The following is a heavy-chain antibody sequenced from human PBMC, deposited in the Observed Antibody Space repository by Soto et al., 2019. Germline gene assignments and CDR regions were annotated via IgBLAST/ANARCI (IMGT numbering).Heavy chain of an antibody. CDR1: GFTFNIYA. CDR2: ISRYGDFT. J-gene: IGHJ4*02. Sequence: EVQLLESGGDLIQPGGSLRLSCAASGFTFNIYAMTWVRQAPGKGLEWVSAISRYGDFTYYADSAEGRFTISRDNSENTLYLQMNSLRAEDTAVYYCAKDRYLDHDSRGYLFDNWGQGTLVTVSS. V-gene: IGHV3-23*01. CDR3: AKDRYLDHDSRGYLFDN. D-gene: IGHD3-22*01.